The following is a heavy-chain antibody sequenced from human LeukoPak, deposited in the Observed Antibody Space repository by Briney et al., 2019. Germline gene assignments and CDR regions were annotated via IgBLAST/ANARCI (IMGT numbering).Heavy chain of an antibody. Sequence: PGGSLRLSCAASGFTFSDYYMTWIRQAPGKGLEWVSYISNSGTIIYYADSVKSRFTISRDNAKNSLYLQMNSLRAEDTAVYYCARGDHYSGTSGLFDCWGRGTLVTVSS. D-gene: IGHD3-22*01. J-gene: IGHJ4*02. CDR1: GFTFSDYY. CDR2: ISNSGTII. CDR3: ARGDHYSGTSGLFDC. V-gene: IGHV3-11*01.